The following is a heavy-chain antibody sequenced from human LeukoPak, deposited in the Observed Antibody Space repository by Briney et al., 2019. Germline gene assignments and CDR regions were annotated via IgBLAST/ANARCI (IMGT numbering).Heavy chain of an antibody. CDR1: GGSISSGDYY. CDR2: IYYSGST. Sequence: SQTLSLTCTVSGGSISSGDYYWSWIRQPPGKGLEWIGYIYYSGSTYYNPSLKSRVTISVDTSKNQFSLKLSSVTAADTAVYYCARVIPYCYDSSGPRGTFDYWGQGTLVTVSS. CDR3: ARVIPYCYDSSGPRGTFDY. D-gene: IGHD3-22*01. J-gene: IGHJ4*02. V-gene: IGHV4-30-4*01.